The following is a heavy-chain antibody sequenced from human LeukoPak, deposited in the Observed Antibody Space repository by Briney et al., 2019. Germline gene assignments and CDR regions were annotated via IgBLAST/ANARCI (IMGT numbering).Heavy chain of an antibody. CDR1: GYTLTELS. D-gene: IGHD3-22*01. J-gene: IGHJ3*02. V-gene: IGHV1-24*01. CDR3: ATPPYYYDSSGYYLWAFDI. Sequence: ASVKVSCKVSGYTLTELSMHWVRQAPGKGLEWMGGFDPEDGETIYAQKFQGRVTMTEDTSTDTAYMELSSLRSEDTAVYYCATPPYYYDSSGYYLWAFDIWGRGTMVTVSS. CDR2: FDPEDGET.